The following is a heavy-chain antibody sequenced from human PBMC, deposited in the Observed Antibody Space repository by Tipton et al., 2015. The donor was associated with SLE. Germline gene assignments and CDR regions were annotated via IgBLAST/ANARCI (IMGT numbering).Heavy chain of an antibody. D-gene: IGHD3-22*01. CDR1: GGSISSSSYY. Sequence: TLSLTCTVSGGSISSSSYYWGWIRQPPGKGLEWIGSMYYSGSTYYNPSLKSRVTISVDTSKNQFSLKLSSVTAADTAVYYCSGDYYDSSATMTVGIWGQGTMVTVSS. CDR2: MYYSGST. V-gene: IGHV4-39*01. J-gene: IGHJ3*02. CDR3: SGDYYDSSATMTVGI.